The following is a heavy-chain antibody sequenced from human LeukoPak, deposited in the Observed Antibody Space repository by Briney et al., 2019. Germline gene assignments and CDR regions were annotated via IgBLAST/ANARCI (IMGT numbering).Heavy chain of an antibody. CDR2: ISGSGGST. V-gene: IGHV3-23*01. CDR1: GFTFSSYG. CDR3: AREVRGYYYYMDV. Sequence: GGSLRLSCAASGFTFSSYGMSWVRQAPGKGLEWVSTISGSGGSTYYADSVKGRFTISRDNSKNTLYLHMNSLRADDTAFYYCAREVRGYYYYMDVWGKGTTVTISS. J-gene: IGHJ6*03.